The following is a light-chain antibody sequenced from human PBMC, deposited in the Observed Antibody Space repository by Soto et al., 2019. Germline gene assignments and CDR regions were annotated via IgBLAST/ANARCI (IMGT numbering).Light chain of an antibody. CDR3: TSWDDSLSGPV. J-gene: IGLJ3*02. Sequence: QSAVTQPPSASGTPGQRVTISCSGSSSNIGINNVYWYKQVPGTAPKLLIYMTNRRPAGVPDRFSASKSGTSASLAISGLRSGDEADYYCTSWDDSLSGPVFGGGTKLTVL. CDR2: MTN. CDR1: SSNIGINN. V-gene: IGLV1-47*01.